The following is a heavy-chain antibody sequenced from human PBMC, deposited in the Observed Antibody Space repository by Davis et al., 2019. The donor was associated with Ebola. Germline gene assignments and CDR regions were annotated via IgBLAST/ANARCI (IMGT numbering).Heavy chain of an antibody. Sequence: PSETLSLTCAVYGGSFSGYYWSWIRQPPGKGLEWIGYIYYSGSTNYNPSLKSRVTISVDTSKNQFSLKLSSVTAADTAVYYCARTIVGAYDFDYWGQGTLVTVSS. J-gene: IGHJ4*02. CDR3: ARTIVGAYDFDY. CDR1: GGSFSGYY. CDR2: IYYSGST. D-gene: IGHD1-26*01. V-gene: IGHV4-59*01.